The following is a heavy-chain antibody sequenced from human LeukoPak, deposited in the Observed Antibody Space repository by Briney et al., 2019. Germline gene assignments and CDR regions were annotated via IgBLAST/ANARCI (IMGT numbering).Heavy chain of an antibody. Sequence: GSLRLSCAASGFTFSSYGISWVRQAPGKGLEWVSAISGSGGSTYYADSVKGRFTISRDNSKNTLYLQMNSLRAEDTAVFYCAKRSGYTTGWFFDFWGQGTLVTVSS. CDR1: GFTFSSYG. J-gene: IGHJ4*02. CDR2: ISGSGGST. V-gene: IGHV3-23*01. CDR3: AKRSGYTTGWFFDF. D-gene: IGHD6-19*01.